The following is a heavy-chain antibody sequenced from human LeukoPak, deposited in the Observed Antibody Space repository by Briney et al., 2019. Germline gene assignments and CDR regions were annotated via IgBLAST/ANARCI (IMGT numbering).Heavy chain of an antibody. CDR3: AKDRTVGASYWYFDL. J-gene: IGHJ2*01. V-gene: IGHV3-23*01. CDR1: GFTFSSYA. D-gene: IGHD1-26*01. CDR2: ISGSGEST. Sequence: GGSLRLSCAASGFTFSSYAMSWVRQAPGKGLEWVSAISGSGESTYYADSVKGRFTISSDSSKNTLFLHMNTLRAEDTAIYYCAKDRTVGASYWYFDLWGRGTLVTVSS.